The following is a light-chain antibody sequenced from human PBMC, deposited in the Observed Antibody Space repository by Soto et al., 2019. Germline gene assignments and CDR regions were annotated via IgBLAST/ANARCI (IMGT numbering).Light chain of an antibody. Sequence: ALTQPASVSGSPGQSITISCTGTSSDVGGYNYVSWYQQHPGKAPKLIIYDVSNRPSGFSNRFSGSKSGNTASVTISGLQAEDEADYYCSSYTSTSTPLAFGTGTKVTVL. J-gene: IGLJ1*01. V-gene: IGLV2-14*01. CDR2: DVS. CDR3: SSYTSTSTPLA. CDR1: SSDVGGYNY.